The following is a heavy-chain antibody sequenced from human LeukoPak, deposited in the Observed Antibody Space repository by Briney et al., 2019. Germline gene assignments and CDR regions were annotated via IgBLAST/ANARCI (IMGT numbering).Heavy chain of an antibody. J-gene: IGHJ3*02. CDR2: IQYTGDT. D-gene: IGHD4-17*01. V-gene: IGHV4-59*01. CDR1: DGSLNFYY. CDR3: ARDFARTSGDYGNDGFDI. Sequence: KPSKTLTLTCAVPDGSLNFYYWSWIRQPPGKRLEWIGYIQYTGDTYYNPSLKSRGTISLDASKNQFSLKLTSVTAVDTAVYYCARDFARTSGDYGNDGFDIWGQGTMVTVSS.